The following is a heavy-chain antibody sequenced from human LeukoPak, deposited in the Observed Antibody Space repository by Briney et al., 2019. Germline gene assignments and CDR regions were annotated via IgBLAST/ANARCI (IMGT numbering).Heavy chain of an antibody. V-gene: IGHV4-34*01. J-gene: IGHJ4*02. CDR2: INHSGST. Sequence: SETLSLTCAVYGGSFSGYYWSWIRQPPGKGLEWIGEINHSGSTNYNPSLKSRVTISVDTSKNRFSLKLSSVTAADTAVYYCAGGTRALFDYWGQGTLVTVSS. CDR1: GGSFSGYY. CDR3: AGGTRALFDY.